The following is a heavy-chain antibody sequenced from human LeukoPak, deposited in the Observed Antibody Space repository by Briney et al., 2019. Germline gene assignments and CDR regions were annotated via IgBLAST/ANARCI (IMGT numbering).Heavy chain of an antibody. CDR1: GGSISSSSYY. Sequence: SETLSLTCTVSGGSISSSSYYWGWIRQPPGKGLEWIGSIYYSGSTYYNPSLKSRVSISLDTSKNQFSLKLSSVTAADTAVYYCARRYYYDSSGRDPFDCWGQGTLVTVSS. CDR2: IYYSGST. V-gene: IGHV4-39*01. J-gene: IGHJ4*02. CDR3: ARRYYYDSSGRDPFDC. D-gene: IGHD3-22*01.